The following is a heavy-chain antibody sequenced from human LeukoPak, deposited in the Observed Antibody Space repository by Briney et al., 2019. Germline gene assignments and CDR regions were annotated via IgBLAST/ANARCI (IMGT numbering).Heavy chain of an antibody. V-gene: IGHV3-21*01. D-gene: IGHD6-19*01. Sequence: GGSLRLSCAASGFTFSSYYMNWVRQAPGRGLEWVSSISSTSSYIYYADSVKGRFTISRDNADNSLYLQMNSLRAEDTAVYCCARGYSSGWSAFDYWGQGTLVTVSS. J-gene: IGHJ4*02. CDR1: GFTFSSYY. CDR3: ARGYSSGWSAFDY. CDR2: ISSTSSYI.